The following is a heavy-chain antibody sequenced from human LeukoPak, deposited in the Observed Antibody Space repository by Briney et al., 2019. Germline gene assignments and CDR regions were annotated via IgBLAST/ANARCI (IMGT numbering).Heavy chain of an antibody. CDR1: GASISSYY. CDR2: IYYSGGT. Sequence: SETLSLTCIVSGASISSYYWSWIRQPPGKGLEWIGYIYYSGGTSYNPSLRSRVTTSVDKSKYQFSLNLSSVTAADTAVYYCARSSGGSGYYEDWGQGTLVTVSS. V-gene: IGHV4-59*08. CDR3: ARSSGGSGYYED. J-gene: IGHJ4*02. D-gene: IGHD3-22*01.